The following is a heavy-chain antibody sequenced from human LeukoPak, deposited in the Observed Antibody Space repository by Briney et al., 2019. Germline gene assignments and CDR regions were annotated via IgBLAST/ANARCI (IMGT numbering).Heavy chain of an antibody. V-gene: IGHV1-2*02. J-gene: IGHJ4*02. Sequence: ASVKVSCKTSEYTFTGCYIHWVRQAPGQGLEWMGWINPDTGGTNYAQKFQGRVTMTRDTSISTAYLELSRLTSDDTAVYYCARDERYDSSGYPFDYWGQGTLVTVSS. CDR2: INPDTGGT. CDR1: EYTFTGCY. D-gene: IGHD3-22*01. CDR3: ARDERYDSSGYPFDY.